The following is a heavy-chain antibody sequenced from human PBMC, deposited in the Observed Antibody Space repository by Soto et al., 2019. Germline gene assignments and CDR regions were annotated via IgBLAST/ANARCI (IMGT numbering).Heavy chain of an antibody. J-gene: IGHJ4*02. D-gene: IGHD3-9*01. CDR2: ISSSGSSK. CDR3: ARSERERLVSREYFDY. V-gene: IGHV3-48*03. Sequence: PGGSLRLSCAPSGFSFSSYEMNWARQAPGKGLEWLAKISSSGSSKFYADSVRGRFTIFRDNTKNSLYLQLNSLRADDTAVYFCARSERERLVSREYFDYWGQGTQVTVSS. CDR1: GFSFSSYE.